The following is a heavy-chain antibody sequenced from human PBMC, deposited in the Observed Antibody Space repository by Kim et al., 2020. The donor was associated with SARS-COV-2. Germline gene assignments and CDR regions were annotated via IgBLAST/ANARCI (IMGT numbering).Heavy chain of an antibody. V-gene: IGHV4-34*01. Sequence: SETLSLTCAVYGGSFSGYYWSWIRQPPGKGLEWIGEINHSGSTNYNPSLKSRVTISVDTSKNQFSLKLSSVTAADTAVYYCARMKPMLYIVVVPAARRYYFDYWGQGTLVTVSS. CDR1: GGSFSGYY. CDR2: INHSGST. D-gene: IGHD2-2*01. CDR3: ARMKPMLYIVVVPAARRYYFDY. J-gene: IGHJ4*02.